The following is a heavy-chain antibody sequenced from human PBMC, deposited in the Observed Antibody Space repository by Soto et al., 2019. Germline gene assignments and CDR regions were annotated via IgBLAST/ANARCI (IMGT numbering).Heavy chain of an antibody. D-gene: IGHD6-19*01. J-gene: IGHJ4*02. CDR3: ARDLGSGWYNY. V-gene: IGHV1-69*13. CDR1: GGTFSSYA. CDR2: IIPIFGTA. Sequence: SVKVSCKASGGTFSSYAISWVRQAPGQGLEWMGGIIPIFGTANYAQNFQGRVTIAADESTNTAYMELSSLRSEDTAVYYCARDLGSGWYNYWGQGTLVTVSS.